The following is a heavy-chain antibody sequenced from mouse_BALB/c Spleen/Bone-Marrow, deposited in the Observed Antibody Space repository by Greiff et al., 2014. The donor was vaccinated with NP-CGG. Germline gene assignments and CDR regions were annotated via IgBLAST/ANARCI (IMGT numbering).Heavy chain of an antibody. CDR3: ASYVYGYYFDY. V-gene: IGHV14-3*02. CDR2: IDPANGNT. CDR1: GFNIKDTY. J-gene: IGHJ2*01. Sequence: VQLQQPGAELVKPGASVKLSCTASGFNIKDTYMHWVKQRPEQGLEWIGRIDPANGNTKYDPKFQGKATITEDTSSNTAYLQLSSLTSEDTAVYYCASYVYGYYFDYWGQGTTFTVSS. D-gene: IGHD2-2*01.